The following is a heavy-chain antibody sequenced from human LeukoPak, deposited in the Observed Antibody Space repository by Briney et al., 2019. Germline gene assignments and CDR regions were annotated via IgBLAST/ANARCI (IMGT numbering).Heavy chain of an antibody. V-gene: IGHV1-69*04. D-gene: IGHD6-13*01. J-gene: IGHJ4*02. Sequence: ASVKVSCKASGGTFSSYAISWVRQAPGQGLEWMGRIIPILGIANYAQKFQGRVTITADKSTSTAYMELSSLRSEDTAVYYCARGQASPAAAGTALDYWGQGTLVTVSS. CDR3: ARGQASPAAAGTALDY. CDR2: IIPILGIA. CDR1: GGTFSSYA.